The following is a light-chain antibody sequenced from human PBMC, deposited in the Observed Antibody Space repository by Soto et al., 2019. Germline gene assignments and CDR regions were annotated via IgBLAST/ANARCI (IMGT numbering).Light chain of an antibody. CDR2: GVS. CDR1: QSVSRSY. Sequence: EIVLTQSSGTMSLSLGERATLSCRASQSVSRSYLAWYQQKPGQAPSLLIYGVSSRATGIPDRFSGSGSGTDFTLTISRLEPEDDAVYYCQQYSSSRTFGQGAKLEIK. V-gene: IGKV3-20*01. J-gene: IGKJ1*01. CDR3: QQYSSSRT.